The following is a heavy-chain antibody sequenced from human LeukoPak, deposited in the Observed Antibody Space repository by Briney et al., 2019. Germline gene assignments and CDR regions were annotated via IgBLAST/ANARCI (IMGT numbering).Heavy chain of an antibody. V-gene: IGHV3-48*03. J-gene: IGHJ6*02. Sequence: GGSLRLSCAASGFTFSSYEMNWVRQAPGKGLEWVSYISSSGSTIYYADSVKGRFTISRDNAKNSLYLQMNSLRAEDTAVYYCARDGTIIVATAYYGMDVWGQGTMVTVSS. CDR3: ARDGTIIVATAYYGMDV. D-gene: IGHD5-12*01. CDR2: ISSSGSTI. CDR1: GFTFSSYE.